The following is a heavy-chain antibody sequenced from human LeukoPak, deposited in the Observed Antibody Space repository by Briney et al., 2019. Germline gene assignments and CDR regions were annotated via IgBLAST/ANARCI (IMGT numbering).Heavy chain of an antibody. CDR1: GFTFSSYS. D-gene: IGHD3-22*01. J-gene: IGHJ3*02. V-gene: IGHV3-21*01. CDR2: ISSSSSYI. Sequence: PGGSLRLSCAASGFTFSSYSMNWVRQAPGKGLEWVSSISSSSSYIYYADSVKGRFTISRDNAKNSLYLQMNSLRAEDTAVYYCAREIYYDSSGYFFRLLEKPAHDAFDIWGQGTMVTVSS. CDR3: AREIYYDSSGYFFRLLEKPAHDAFDI.